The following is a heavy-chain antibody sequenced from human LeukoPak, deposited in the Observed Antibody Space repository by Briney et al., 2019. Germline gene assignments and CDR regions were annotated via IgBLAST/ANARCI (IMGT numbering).Heavy chain of an antibody. Sequence: SVKVSCKASGGTFSSYAISWVRQAPGQGLEWMGGILPIFDTGNYAQKFQGRVTVTADASTSTAYMELSSLRSEDTAVYYCARSNYGGHSGVWFDPWGQGTLVTVSS. V-gene: IGHV1-69*13. CDR2: ILPIFDTG. CDR1: GGTFSSYA. D-gene: IGHD4-23*01. CDR3: ARSNYGGHSGVWFDP. J-gene: IGHJ5*02.